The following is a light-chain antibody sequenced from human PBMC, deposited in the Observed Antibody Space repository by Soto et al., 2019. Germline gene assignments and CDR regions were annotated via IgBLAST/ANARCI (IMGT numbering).Light chain of an antibody. Sequence: DIQMTQSPSSLSTSVGERVTITCQASQDISNSLNRYQQKPGKAPNLLIYEASKLQTGVPSRFSGGGSGTHFTFAISNLQPEDIGTYFCPHYDTLPRYTLGLGTKLEIK. J-gene: IGKJ2*01. CDR1: QDISNS. CDR3: PHYDTLPRYT. V-gene: IGKV1-33*01. CDR2: EAS.